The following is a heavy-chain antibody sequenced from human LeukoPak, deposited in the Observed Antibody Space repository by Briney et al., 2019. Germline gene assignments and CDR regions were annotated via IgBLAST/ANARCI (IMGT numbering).Heavy chain of an antibody. CDR3: ARLRRPTTVTTLLSTPRYYYYYMDV. V-gene: IGHV5-51*01. CDR2: IYPGDSDT. D-gene: IGHD4-17*01. Sequence: GESLKISCKCSGYNFTSYWIGWVRQLPGKGLEWMGIIYPGDSDTRYSPSFQGQVTISADKSISTAYLQWSSLKASDTAMYYCARLRRPTTVTTLLSTPRYYYYYMDVWGKGTTVTVSS. CDR1: GYNFTSYW. J-gene: IGHJ6*03.